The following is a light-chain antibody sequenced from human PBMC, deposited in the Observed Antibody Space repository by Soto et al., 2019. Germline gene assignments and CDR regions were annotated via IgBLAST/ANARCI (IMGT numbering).Light chain of an antibody. CDR3: SSYTTSSTQV. J-gene: IGLJ1*01. Sequence: QSVLTQPASVSGSPGQSITISCTGTSSDIGSYKHVSWYQQHPGKAHKLMIYDVSNRPSGVSNRFSGSTSGNTASLTISGLQAEDEADYYCSSYTTSSTQVFGTGTKVTVL. V-gene: IGLV2-14*03. CDR2: DVS. CDR1: SSDIGSYKH.